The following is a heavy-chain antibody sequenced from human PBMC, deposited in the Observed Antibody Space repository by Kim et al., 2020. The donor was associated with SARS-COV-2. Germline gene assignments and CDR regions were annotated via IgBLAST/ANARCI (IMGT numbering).Heavy chain of an antibody. CDR1: GFTFDDYA. Sequence: GGSLRLSSAASGFTFDDYAMHWVRQAPGKGLEWVSGISWNSGSIGYADSVKGRFTISRDNAKNSLYLQMNSLRAEYTALYYCAKGEGIAAAGIGSDWFDPWGQGTLVTVSS. CDR3: AKGEGIAAAGIGSDWFDP. D-gene: IGHD6-13*01. CDR2: ISWNSGSI. J-gene: IGHJ5*02. V-gene: IGHV3-9*01.